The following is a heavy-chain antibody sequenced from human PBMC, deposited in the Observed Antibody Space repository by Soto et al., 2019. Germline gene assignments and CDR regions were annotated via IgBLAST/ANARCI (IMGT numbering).Heavy chain of an antibody. V-gene: IGHV4-34*01. CDR2: INHSGST. J-gene: IGHJ3*02. Sequence: QVQLQQWGAGLLKPSETLSLTCAVYGGSFSGYYWSWIRQPPGRGLEWIGEINHSGSTNYNPSLKSRVSISVNPSKNPFSLKLSSVTAADAAVYYCARYSAIGFGGYAFEIWGQGTMVAVSS. CDR1: GGSFSGYY. CDR3: ARYSAIGFGGYAFEI. D-gene: IGHD2-2*01.